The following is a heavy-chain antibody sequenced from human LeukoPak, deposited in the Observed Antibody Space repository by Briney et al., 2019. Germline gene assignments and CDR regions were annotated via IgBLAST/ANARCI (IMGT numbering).Heavy chain of an antibody. CDR2: IYYSGST. V-gene: IGHV4-39*07. CDR1: GGSISSSSYY. Sequence: SETLSLTCTVSGGSISSSSYYWGWIRQPPGKGLEWIGSIYYSGSTYYNPSLKSRVTISVDTSKNQFSLKLSSVTAADTAVYYCARQGGEYSSSDWFDPWGQGTLVTVSS. J-gene: IGHJ5*02. D-gene: IGHD6-6*01. CDR3: ARQGGEYSSSDWFDP.